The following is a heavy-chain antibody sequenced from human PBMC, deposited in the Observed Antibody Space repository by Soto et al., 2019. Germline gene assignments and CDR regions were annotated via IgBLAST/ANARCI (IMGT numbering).Heavy chain of an antibody. D-gene: IGHD6-13*01. V-gene: IGHV3-23*01. Sequence: GGSLRLSCAASGFTFSSYAMSWVRQAPGKGLEWVSAISGSGGSTSYAYSVKGRFTISRDNSKITLYLQMNRLRAEDTAVYHCAKDLGYSSSWFNWFDPWGQGTLVTVSS. J-gene: IGHJ5*02. CDR1: GFTFSSYA. CDR3: AKDLGYSSSWFNWFDP. CDR2: ISGSGGST.